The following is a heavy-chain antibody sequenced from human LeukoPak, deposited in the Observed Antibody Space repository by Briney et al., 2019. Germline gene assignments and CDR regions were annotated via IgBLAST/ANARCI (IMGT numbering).Heavy chain of an antibody. D-gene: IGHD1-14*01. V-gene: IGHV3-64D*06. Sequence: GGSLRLSCSASGFPFSTLGMHWVRQAPGKGLEHVSTIGSDGDGTYYADSVKDRFIISRDNSKDAVYLQMSSLRPEDTAVYYCVSPVFINFWGQGTLVTVSS. J-gene: IGHJ4*01. CDR1: GFPFSTLG. CDR3: VSPVFINF. CDR2: IGSDGDGT.